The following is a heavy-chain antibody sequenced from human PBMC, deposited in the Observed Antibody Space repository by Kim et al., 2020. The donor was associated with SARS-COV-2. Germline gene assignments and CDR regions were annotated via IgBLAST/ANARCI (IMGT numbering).Heavy chain of an antibody. Sequence: ASVKVSCKASGYTFTSYYMHWVRQAPGQGLEWMGIINSSGGSTSYAQMFQGRVTVTRDTSTSTVYMELSSLRSEDTAVDYCASAPPRYCSGGSCYHDAFDIWGQGTMVTVSS. J-gene: IGHJ3*02. V-gene: IGHV1-46*01. CDR2: INSSGGST. CDR3: ASAPPRYCSGGSCYHDAFDI. CDR1: GYTFTSYY. D-gene: IGHD2-15*01.